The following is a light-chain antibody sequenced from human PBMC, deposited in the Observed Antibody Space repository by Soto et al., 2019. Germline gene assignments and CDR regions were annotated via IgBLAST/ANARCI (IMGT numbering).Light chain of an antibody. J-gene: IGKJ5*01. Sequence: EIVLTQSPGTLSLSPGERVTLSCRASQRLITTSLAWYQQKPGQAPRLLIYGASSRASGIPDRFSGSGSGTDFTLTISSLEPEAFAVYYCQQRNSWPPTFTFGQGTRLEIK. CDR1: QRLITTS. CDR3: QQRNSWPPTFT. V-gene: IGKV3D-20*02. CDR2: GAS.